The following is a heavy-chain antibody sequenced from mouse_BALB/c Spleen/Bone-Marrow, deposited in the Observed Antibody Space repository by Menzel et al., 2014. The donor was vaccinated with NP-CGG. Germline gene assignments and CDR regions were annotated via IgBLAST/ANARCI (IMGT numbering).Heavy chain of an antibody. V-gene: IGHV1S81*02. J-gene: IGHJ4*01. CDR2: INPSNGGT. CDR3: TRVYFLYYYVMDD. CDR1: GYTFTNYY. Sequence: QVQLQQSGAELVKPGASVKLSCKASGYTFTNYYIYWVKRRPGQGLEWIGEINPSNGGTNFNEKFKSKATLTVDKSSSTAKMQLSSLTSEDSAVYYCTRVYFLYYYVMDDWGQGTSVTVSS. D-gene: IGHD1-1*01.